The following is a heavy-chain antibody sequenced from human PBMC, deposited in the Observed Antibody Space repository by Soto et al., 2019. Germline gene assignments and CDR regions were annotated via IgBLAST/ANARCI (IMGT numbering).Heavy chain of an antibody. J-gene: IGHJ3*02. Sequence: SETLSLTCTVSGGSISSYYWSWIRQPPGKGLEWIGYIYYSGSTNYNPSLKSRVTISVDTSKNQFSLKLSSVTAADTAVYYCARTVLLGGGAKNAFDIWGQGTMVTVSS. CDR2: IYYSGST. CDR1: GGSISSYY. CDR3: ARTVLLGGGAKNAFDI. D-gene: IGHD3-10*01. V-gene: IGHV4-59*01.